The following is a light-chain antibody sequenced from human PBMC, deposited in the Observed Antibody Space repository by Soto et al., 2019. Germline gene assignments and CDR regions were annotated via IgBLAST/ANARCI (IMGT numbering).Light chain of an antibody. CDR1: SSDVGGYNY. J-gene: IGLJ2*01. V-gene: IGLV2-11*01. Sequence: QSALTQPRSVSGSPGQSVSISCTGTSSDVGGYNYVSWYQQHPGKAPKIMIYDVSKRPSGVPDRFSGSKSGNTASLTISRLQAEDEADSYCCSYYGSLVFCGGTKLTVL. CDR3: CSYYGSLV. CDR2: DVS.